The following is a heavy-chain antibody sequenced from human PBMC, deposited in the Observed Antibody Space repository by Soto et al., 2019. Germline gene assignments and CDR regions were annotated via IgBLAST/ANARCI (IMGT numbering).Heavy chain of an antibody. CDR2: INTDGMST. D-gene: IGHD2-2*01. Sequence: GGSLRLSCAASGFTFSNYWMHWVRQAPGKGLVWVSRINTDGMSTSQADSVKGRFTISRDNAKNTLYLQMNSLRAEDTAVYYCARALVPAAPQVLLYYYYYHMDVWGKGTTVTVSS. V-gene: IGHV3-74*01. CDR1: GFTFSNYW. J-gene: IGHJ6*03. CDR3: ARALVPAAPQVLLYYYYYHMDV.